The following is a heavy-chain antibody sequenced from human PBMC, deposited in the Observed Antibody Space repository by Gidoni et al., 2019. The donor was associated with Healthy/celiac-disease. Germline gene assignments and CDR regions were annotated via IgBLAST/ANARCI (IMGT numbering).Heavy chain of an antibody. CDR2: ISYDGSNK. Sequence: VQLVESGGGVLQPGRSLRLSCAASGFTFSSYAMHWVRQAPGKGLEWVAVISYDGSNKYYADSVKGRFTISRDNSKNTLYLQMNSLRAEDTAVYYCARRSIAAAGTGAIDSWGQGTLVTVSS. J-gene: IGHJ4*02. CDR1: GFTFSSYA. V-gene: IGHV3-30*04. CDR3: ARRSIAAAGTGAIDS. D-gene: IGHD6-13*01.